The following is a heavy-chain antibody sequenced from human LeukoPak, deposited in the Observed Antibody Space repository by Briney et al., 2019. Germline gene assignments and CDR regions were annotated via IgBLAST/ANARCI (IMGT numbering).Heavy chain of an antibody. Sequence: PGRSLRLSCAASGFTFSSYGMHWVRQAPGKGLEWVAVISYDGSNKYYADSVKGRFTISRDNAKNSLYLQMNSLRAEDTAVYYCARDYYADYWGQGTLVTVSS. J-gene: IGHJ4*02. D-gene: IGHD3-10*01. CDR3: ARDYYADY. V-gene: IGHV3-30*03. CDR2: ISYDGSNK. CDR1: GFTFSSYG.